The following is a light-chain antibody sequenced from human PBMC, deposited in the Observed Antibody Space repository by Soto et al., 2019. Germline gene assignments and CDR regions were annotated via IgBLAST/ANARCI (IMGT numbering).Light chain of an antibody. V-gene: IGKV3-20*01. CDR2: DAS. CDR3: QVYDRSPL. J-gene: IGKJ4*01. Sequence: EIVLTQSPDTLSLSPGERATLSCRASQSVGGNYLAWYQQKPGQAPRLLMYDASGRASGIPDRFSGSGSGTDFTLNISRLEPEDFAVYYCQVYDRSPLFGGGTKVDIK. CDR1: QSVGGNY.